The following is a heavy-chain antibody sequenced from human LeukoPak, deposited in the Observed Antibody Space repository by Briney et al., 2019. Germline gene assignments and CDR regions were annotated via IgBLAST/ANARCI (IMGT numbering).Heavy chain of an antibody. D-gene: IGHD1-26*01. J-gene: IGHJ1*01. CDR1: GFTFSSYW. CDR3: ARDIGSGSYYGYFQH. Sequence: GGSLRLSCAASGFTFSSYWMHWVRQAPGKGLEWVAVISYDGSNKYYADSVKGRFTISRDNSKNTLYLQMNSLRAEDTAVYYCARDIGSGSYYGYFQHWGQGTLVTVSS. CDR2: ISYDGSNK. V-gene: IGHV3-30*03.